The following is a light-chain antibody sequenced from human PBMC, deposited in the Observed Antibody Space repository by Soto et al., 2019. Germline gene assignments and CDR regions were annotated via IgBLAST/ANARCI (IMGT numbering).Light chain of an antibody. CDR2: GAS. CDR3: QQYNNWPPWT. Sequence: EVVMAQSPATLPVSPGGRATLSCRASQSVGSNLAWYQQRPGQPPRLLIYGASTRDTGVPTRFSGSGSGTEFTLTITNLQSEDFAVYYCQQYNNWPPWTFGQGTKVDI. CDR1: QSVGSN. V-gene: IGKV3D-15*01. J-gene: IGKJ1*01.